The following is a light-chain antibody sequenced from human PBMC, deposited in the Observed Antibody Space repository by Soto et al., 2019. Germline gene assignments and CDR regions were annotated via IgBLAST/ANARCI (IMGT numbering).Light chain of an antibody. CDR2: GAY. V-gene: IGKV3-15*01. Sequence: EIVLTQYPAPMSVSPGERSTLSCMASQSVSTNLAWYQQKPGQPPRLLIYGAYTRATDIPARFSGSGSGTEFTLTIIGLQSEDFAVYYCQQYNNLPPYTFGQG. CDR3: QQYNNLPPYT. CDR1: QSVSTN. J-gene: IGKJ2*01.